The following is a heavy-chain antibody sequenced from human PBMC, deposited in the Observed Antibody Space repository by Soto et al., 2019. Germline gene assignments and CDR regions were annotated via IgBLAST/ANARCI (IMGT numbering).Heavy chain of an antibody. V-gene: IGHV4-30-4*01. CDR2: VYYTGST. CDR1: GASIRSTDYY. CDR3: VRTAREGAVAPHWFDR. Sequence: SETLSLTCTVSGASIRSTDYYWSRIRHAPGKGLEWIGYVYYTGSTYYNPSLMSRLTISVDTSKNQFSLKLTSVTAAETAVYYCVRTAREGAVAPHWFDRWGQGTQVTV. D-gene: IGHD2-21*02. J-gene: IGHJ5*02.